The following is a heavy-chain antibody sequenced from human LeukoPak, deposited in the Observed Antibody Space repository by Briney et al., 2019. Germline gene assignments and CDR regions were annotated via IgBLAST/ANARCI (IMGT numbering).Heavy chain of an antibody. J-gene: IGHJ4*02. D-gene: IGHD2-2*01. CDR1: GFTFSSYA. CDR2: ISGSGGSA. V-gene: IGHV3-23*01. Sequence: GGSLRLSCAASGFTFSSYAMSWVRQAPGKGLEWVSAISGSGGSAYYADSVKGRFTISRDNSKNTLYLQMNSLRAEDTAVYYCAKCPNIVVVPAANKAWGYYFDYWGQGTLVTVSS. CDR3: AKCPNIVVVPAANKAWGYYFDY.